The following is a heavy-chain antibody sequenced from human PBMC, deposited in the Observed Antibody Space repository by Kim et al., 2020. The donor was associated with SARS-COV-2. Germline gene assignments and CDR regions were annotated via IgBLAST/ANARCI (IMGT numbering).Heavy chain of an antibody. CDR2: IDPINGDT. J-gene: IGHJ3*01. V-gene: IGHV1-2*06. Sequence: ASVKVSCKASGYSFSAYYIHWLRQAPGQGLEWMGRIDPINGDTNSAPKFQGRVSMTGDTSISTAYLELNRLTSDDTALYFGARDREPARGTLGDFHVCGQ. D-gene: IGHD4-17*01. CDR3: ARDREPARGTLGDFHV. CDR1: GYSFSAYY.